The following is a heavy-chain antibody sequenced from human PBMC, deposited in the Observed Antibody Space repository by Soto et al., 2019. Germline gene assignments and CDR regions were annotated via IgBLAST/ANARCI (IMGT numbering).Heavy chain of an antibody. CDR3: AKDIGRRTYVWGSYRYGPFDY. V-gene: IGHV3-9*01. J-gene: IGHJ4*02. CDR2: ISWNSGSI. CDR1: GFTFDDYA. D-gene: IGHD3-16*02. Sequence: GGSLRLSCAASGFTFDDYAMHWVRQAPGKGLEWVSGISWNSGSIGYADSVKGRFTISRDNAKNSLYLQMNSLRAEDTALYYCAKDIGRRTYVWGSYRYGPFDYWGQGTLVTVSS.